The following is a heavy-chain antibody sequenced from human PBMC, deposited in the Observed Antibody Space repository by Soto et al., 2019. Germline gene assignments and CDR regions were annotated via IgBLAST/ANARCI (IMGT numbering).Heavy chain of an antibody. Sequence: GGSLRLSCAASGFSFGSYALSWVHQAPGKGLEWVSTISGSDGKTFYADSVKGRFSISRDTSQSTLYLQMNSLRADDTAMYYCARWSYLDYWGQGTRVTVSS. CDR3: ARWSYLDY. CDR1: GFSFGSYA. J-gene: IGHJ4*02. V-gene: IGHV3-23*01. CDR2: ISGSDGKT. D-gene: IGHD3-3*01.